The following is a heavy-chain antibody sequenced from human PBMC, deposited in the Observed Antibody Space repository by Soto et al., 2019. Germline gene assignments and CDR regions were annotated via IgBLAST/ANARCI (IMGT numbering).Heavy chain of an antibody. D-gene: IGHD1-26*01. Sequence: QVQLLQSGAEVKKPGASVQVSCKASGYVFTSSFVHWVRQAPGQGLEWMGMVNPSVGSTAYANKYHGRIAVTREISTATVYMDLSRLTSADTAIYYCAREVNSVIMPDDTEAYARVDVWGQGTTVIVSS. V-gene: IGHV1-46*01. J-gene: IGHJ6*02. CDR1: GYVFTSSF. CDR2: VNPSVGST. CDR3: AREVNSVIMPDDTEAYARVDV.